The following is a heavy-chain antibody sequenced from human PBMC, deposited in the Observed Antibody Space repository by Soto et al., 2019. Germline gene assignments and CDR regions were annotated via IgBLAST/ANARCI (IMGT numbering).Heavy chain of an antibody. J-gene: IGHJ4*02. Sequence: SETLSLTCAVYGGSFSGYYWSWIRQPPGKGLEWIGEINHSGSTNYNPSLKSRVTISVDTSKNQFSLKLSSVTAADTAVYYCARGQQQLDPNFDYWGQGTLVTVSS. D-gene: IGHD6-13*01. CDR3: ARGQQQLDPNFDY. V-gene: IGHV4-34*01. CDR2: INHSGST. CDR1: GGSFSGYY.